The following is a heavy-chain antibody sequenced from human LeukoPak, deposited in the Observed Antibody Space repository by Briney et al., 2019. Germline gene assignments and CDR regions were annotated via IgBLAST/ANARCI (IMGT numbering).Heavy chain of an antibody. CDR3: ARGHYYYDSSGYSILPTDY. CDR2: ISSSSSYI. V-gene: IGHV3-21*01. D-gene: IGHD3-22*01. Sequence: GGSLRLSCAASGFTFSSYSMNWVRQAPGKGLEWVSFISSSSSYIYYADSVKGRFTISRDNAKNSGYLQMNSLRAEDTAVYYCARGHYYYDSSGYSILPTDYWGQGTLVTVSS. CDR1: GFTFSSYS. J-gene: IGHJ4*02.